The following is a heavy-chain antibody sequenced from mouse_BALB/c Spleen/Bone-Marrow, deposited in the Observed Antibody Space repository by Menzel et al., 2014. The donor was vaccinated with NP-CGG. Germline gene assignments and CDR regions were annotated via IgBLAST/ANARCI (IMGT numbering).Heavy chain of an antibody. CDR1: GFAFSSYD. D-gene: IGHD5-1-1*01. CDR2: ISSGGGST. Sequence: DVQLVESGGGLVKPGVSLKLSCAASGFAFSSYDMSWVRQTPEKRLEWVAYISSGGGSTYYPDTVKGRFTISRDNAKNTLYLQMSSLKSEDTAMYYCARNTPYAMDYWGQGTSVTVSS. V-gene: IGHV5-12-1*01. J-gene: IGHJ4*01. CDR3: ARNTPYAMDY.